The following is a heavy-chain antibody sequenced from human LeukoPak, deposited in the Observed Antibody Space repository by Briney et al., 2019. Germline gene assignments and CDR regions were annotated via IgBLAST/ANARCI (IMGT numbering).Heavy chain of an antibody. CDR2: IYYSGST. V-gene: IGHV4-39*07. D-gene: IGHD4-11*01. CDR1: GGSISSSSYY. J-gene: IGHJ5*02. CDR3: ARDDYLNWFDP. Sequence: PSETLSLTCTVSGGSISSSSYYWGWIRQPPGKGLEWIGSIYYSGSTYYNPPLKSRVTISVNTSKNQFSLKLSSVTAADTAVYYCARDDYLNWFDPWGQGTLVTVSS.